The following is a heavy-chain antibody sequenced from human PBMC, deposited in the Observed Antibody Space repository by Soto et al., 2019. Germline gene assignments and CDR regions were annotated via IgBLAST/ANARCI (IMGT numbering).Heavy chain of an antibody. V-gene: IGHV3-74*01. D-gene: IGHD2-15*01. CDR1: GFTFSSYW. CDR2: INSDGSST. Sequence: EVQLVESGGGLVQPGGSLRLSCAASGFTFSSYWMHWVRQAPGKGLVWVSRINSDGSSTSYADSVKGRFTISRDNAKNASFLPTNGPSAEAKGVYYCGRTSLVVGAATREGYWGQGTLVNVSS. J-gene: IGHJ4*02. CDR3: GRTSLVVGAATREGY.